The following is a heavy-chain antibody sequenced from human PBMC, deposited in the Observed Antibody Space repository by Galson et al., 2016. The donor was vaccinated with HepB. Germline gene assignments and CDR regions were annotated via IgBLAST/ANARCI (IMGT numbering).Heavy chain of an antibody. CDR2: ISGGNT. J-gene: IGHJ6*01. V-gene: IGHV3-23*01. CDR1: GFTFGNYV. D-gene: IGHD6-13*01. Sequence: SLRLSCAASGFTFGNYVMSWVRQAPGKGLEWVSVISGGNTYYADSVRGRFTISRDNSKNTLYLQMNSLRAEDTAVYYCAKVLPYSAGHGMDVRGQGTTVTVSS. CDR3: AKVLPYSAGHGMDV.